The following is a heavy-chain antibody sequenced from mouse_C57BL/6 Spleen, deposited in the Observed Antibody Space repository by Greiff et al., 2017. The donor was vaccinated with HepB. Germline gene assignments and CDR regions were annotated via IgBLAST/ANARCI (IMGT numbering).Heavy chain of an antibody. CDR1: GYTFTSYW. CDR2: IDPSDSYT. J-gene: IGHJ4*01. V-gene: IGHV1-50*01. Sequence: QVQLQQPGAELVKPGASVKLSCKASGYTFTSYWMQWVKQRPGQGLEWIGEIDPSDSYTNDNQKFKGKATLTVDTSSSTAYMQLSSLTSEDSAVYYCARRPHPMDYWGQGTSVTVSS. CDR3: ARRPHPMDY.